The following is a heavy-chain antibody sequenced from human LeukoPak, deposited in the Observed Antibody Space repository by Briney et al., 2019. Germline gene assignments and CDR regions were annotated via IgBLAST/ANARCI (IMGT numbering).Heavy chain of an antibody. CDR2: ISYDGSNK. Sequence: PGGSLRLSCAASGFTFSSYGMHWVRQAPGKGLEWMAVISYDGSNKYYADSVKGRFTISRDNSKNTLYLQMNSLRAEDTAVYYCARDRTIFGVVTLGYWGQGTLVTVSS. D-gene: IGHD3-3*01. V-gene: IGHV3-30*03. J-gene: IGHJ4*02. CDR1: GFTFSSYG. CDR3: ARDRTIFGVVTLGY.